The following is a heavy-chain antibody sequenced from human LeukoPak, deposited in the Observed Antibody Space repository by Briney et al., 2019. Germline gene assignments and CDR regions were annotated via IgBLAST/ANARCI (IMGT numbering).Heavy chain of an antibody. J-gene: IGHJ4*02. V-gene: IGHV3-23*01. CDR2: ISGRGGTT. CDR1: GFTFSSYA. D-gene: IGHD6-13*01. CDR3: SKGGIGSSGLDY. Sequence: PGGSLRLSCAASGFTFSSYAMSWVRQAPGKGLEWVAYISGRGGTTYYADSVKGRFTISRDNSKNTLYLQMNSLRAEDTAVYYCSKGGIGSSGLDYWGQGTPVTVSS.